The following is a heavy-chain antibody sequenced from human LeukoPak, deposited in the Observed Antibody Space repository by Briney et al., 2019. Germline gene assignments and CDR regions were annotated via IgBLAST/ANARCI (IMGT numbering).Heavy chain of an antibody. J-gene: IGHJ6*02. CDR2: IYSGGNT. CDR3: ARGITGPNGLDV. D-gene: IGHD1-14*01. Sequence: PGGSLRLSRVASGFTASSNYMSWVRQAPGKGLEWVSVIYSGGNTYCADSVKARFTISRDTSKNTLYLQMNSLRAEDTAVYYCARGITGPNGLDVWGHGTTVTVSS. CDR1: GFTASSNY. V-gene: IGHV3-53*01.